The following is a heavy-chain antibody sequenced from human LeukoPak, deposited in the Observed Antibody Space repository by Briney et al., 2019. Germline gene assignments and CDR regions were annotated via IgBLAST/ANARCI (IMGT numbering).Heavy chain of an antibody. D-gene: IGHD6-13*01. J-gene: IGHJ4*02. CDR1: GFIFSSYW. CDR2: IHSDGSGT. CDR3: ARGRSSSSWSDY. V-gene: IGHV3-74*01. Sequence: QLGGSLRLSCAASGFIFSSYWMHWVRQAPGKGLVWVSRIHSDGSGTTYADSVKGRFTISRDNAKNTLYLQMTGLRDEDAAVYYCARGRSSSSWSDYWGQGTLVTVSS.